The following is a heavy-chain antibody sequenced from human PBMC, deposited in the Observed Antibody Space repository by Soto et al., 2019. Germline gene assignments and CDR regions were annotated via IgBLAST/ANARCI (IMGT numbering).Heavy chain of an antibody. D-gene: IGHD3-10*01. CDR1: GFTFSDHY. Sequence: EVQLVESGGGLVQPGGSLRLSCAASGFTFSDHYMDWVRQAPGKGLEWVGRTRNKANSYRTEYAASVRGRFTISRDASRNSLYLQMNRLKTEDTAVYYCVSTPHSGSGSWNFEYWCQGTLVTVSS. V-gene: IGHV3-72*01. CDR3: VSTPHSGSGSWNFEY. J-gene: IGHJ4*02. CDR2: TRNKANSYRT.